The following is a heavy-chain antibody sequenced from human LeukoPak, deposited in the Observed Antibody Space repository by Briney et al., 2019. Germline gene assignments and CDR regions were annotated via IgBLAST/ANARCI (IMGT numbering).Heavy chain of an antibody. J-gene: IGHJ5*02. CDR3: ASRESAPTVVPNWFDP. V-gene: IGHV4-34*01. CDR1: GGSFSGYY. CDR2: INHSGST. D-gene: IGHD3-22*01. Sequence: SETLSLTCAVYGGSFSGYYWSWIRQPPGNGLEWIGEINHSGSTNYNPSLKSRVTISVDTSKNQFSLKLSSVTAADTAVYYCASRESAPTVVPNWFDPWGQGTLVTVSS.